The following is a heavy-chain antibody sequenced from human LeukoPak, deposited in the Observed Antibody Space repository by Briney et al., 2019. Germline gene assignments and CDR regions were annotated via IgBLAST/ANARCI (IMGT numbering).Heavy chain of an antibody. Sequence: ASVKVSCKASGNTFTSYDLNWVRQAPGQGLEWMGWISGYNGNTNYAQKFQGRVTMTTDTSTNTAYMELRSLRSDDTAVYYCARGSGVGDFLSWFGLWGQGTLVTVSS. V-gene: IGHV1-18*01. D-gene: IGHD2/OR15-2a*01. CDR1: GNTFTSYD. CDR2: ISGYNGNT. CDR3: ARGSGVGDFLSWFGL. J-gene: IGHJ5*02.